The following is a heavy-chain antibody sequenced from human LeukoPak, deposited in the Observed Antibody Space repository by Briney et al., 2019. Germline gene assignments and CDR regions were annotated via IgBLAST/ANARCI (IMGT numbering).Heavy chain of an antibody. D-gene: IGHD1-26*01. CDR2: IYYSGST. V-gene: IGHV4-59*02. CDR1: GGSVSSYY. Sequence: SETLSLTCTVSGGSVSSYYWSWIRQPPGKGLEWIGYIYYSGSTNYNPSLKSRVTISVDTSKNQFSLKLSSVTAANTAVYYCARGGGSYYGDAFDIWGQGTMVTVSS. CDR3: ARGGGSYYGDAFDI. J-gene: IGHJ3*02.